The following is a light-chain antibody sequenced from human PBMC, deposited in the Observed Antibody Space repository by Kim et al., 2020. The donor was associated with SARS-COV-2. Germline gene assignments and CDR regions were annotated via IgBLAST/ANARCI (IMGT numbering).Light chain of an antibody. J-gene: IGKJ5*01. V-gene: IGKV1-39*01. Sequence: ASVGDIVTITCRTSRSVSNYLNWYQVKPGKAPTLLIYDLYALQSGVPSRFSGGGSGTAFTLTISSLQPEDFGTYYCHQTYRSPHTFGQGTRLEIK. CDR3: HQTYRSPHT. CDR1: RSVSNY. CDR2: DLY.